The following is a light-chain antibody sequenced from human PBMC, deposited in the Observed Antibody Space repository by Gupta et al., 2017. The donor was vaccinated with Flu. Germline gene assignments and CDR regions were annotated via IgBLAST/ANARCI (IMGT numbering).Light chain of an antibody. CDR3: ETWGSATYV. J-gene: IGLJ1*01. CDR1: NGHNTNI. V-gene: IGLV4-60*03. CDR2: LESSGTY. Sequence: QPVLTQSSSASASLGSSVRLTCTLRNGHNTNIIAWHQQQPGKAPRFLMTLESSGTYRRGSGVPDRFSGSTSGADRYLTISNLQSEDEADYYCETWGSATYVFGTGTKDTVL.